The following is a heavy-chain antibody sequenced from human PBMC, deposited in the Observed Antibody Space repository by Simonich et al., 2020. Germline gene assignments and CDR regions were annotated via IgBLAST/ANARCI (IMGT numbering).Heavy chain of an antibody. Sequence: QVQLVQSGAEVKKPGASVKVSCKASGYTFTGYYMHWVRQAPGQGLERMGWINPKRVGTNTAQKFQGRVTRTRDTSISTAYMELSRLRSDETAVYYCARGGLGHWYFDLWGRGTLVTVSS. D-gene: IGHD6-25*01. J-gene: IGHJ2*01. CDR2: INPKRVGT. CDR3: ARGGLGHWYFDL. CDR1: GYTFTGYY. V-gene: IGHV1-2*02.